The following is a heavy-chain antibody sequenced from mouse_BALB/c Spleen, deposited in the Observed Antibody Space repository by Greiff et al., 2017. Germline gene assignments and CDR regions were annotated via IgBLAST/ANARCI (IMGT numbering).Heavy chain of an antibody. CDR2: IDPENGNT. J-gene: IGHJ2*01. D-gene: IGHD1-2*01. V-gene: IGHV14-1*02. Sequence: VQLQQSGAELVRPGALVKLSCKASGFNIKDYYMHWVKQRPEQGLEWIGWIDPENGNTIYDPKFQGKASITADTSSNTAYLQLSSLTSEDTAVYYCARGYGWDYWGQGTTRTVSS. CDR1: GFNIKDYY. CDR3: ARGYGWDY.